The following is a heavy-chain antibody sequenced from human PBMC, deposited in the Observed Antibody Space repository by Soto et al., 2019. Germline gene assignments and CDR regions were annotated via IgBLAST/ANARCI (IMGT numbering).Heavy chain of an antibody. V-gene: IGHV5-10-1*01. D-gene: IGHD6-6*01. J-gene: IGHJ6*02. Sequence: GKSLKISCKGSGYSFTNYWISWVRQIPEKGLEWMGRIDPSDSDTNFSPSFQGHVPISADKSISTADLQWSSLKASDTAMYYCARRSIVASYYYYGMDVWCQGSTVTVSS. CDR3: ARRSIVASYYYYGMDV. CDR1: GYSFTNYW. CDR2: IDPSDSDT.